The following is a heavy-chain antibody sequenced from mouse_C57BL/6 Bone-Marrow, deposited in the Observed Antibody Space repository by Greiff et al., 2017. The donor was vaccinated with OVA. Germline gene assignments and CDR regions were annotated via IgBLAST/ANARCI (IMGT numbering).Heavy chain of an antibody. CDR3: ATRGGSSN. CDR2: INPNNGGT. J-gene: IGHJ2*01. V-gene: IGHV1-26*01. CDR1: GYTFTDYY. D-gene: IGHD1-1*01. Sequence: EVQLQQSGPELVKPGASVKISCKASGYTFTDYYMNWVKQSHGKSLEWIGDINPNNGGTSYNQKFKGKATLTVDKSSSTAYMELRSLTSEDSAVYYCATRGGSSNWGQGTTLTVSS.